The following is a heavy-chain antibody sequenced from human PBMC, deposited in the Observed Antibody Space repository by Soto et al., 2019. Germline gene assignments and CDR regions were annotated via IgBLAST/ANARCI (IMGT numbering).Heavy chain of an antibody. CDR1: GGSISSGDYY. CDR2: IYYSGST. CDR3: ARVGCGGSYYVKSRKSGVGY. J-gene: IGHJ4*02. D-gene: IGHD1-26*01. Sequence: PSETLSLTCTVSGGSISSGDYYWSWIRQPPGKGLEWIGYIYYSGSTYYNPSLKSRVTISVDTSKTQFSLKLSSVTAADTAGYYCARVGCGGSYYVKSRKSGVGYWGKGTLVAVAS. V-gene: IGHV4-30-4*01.